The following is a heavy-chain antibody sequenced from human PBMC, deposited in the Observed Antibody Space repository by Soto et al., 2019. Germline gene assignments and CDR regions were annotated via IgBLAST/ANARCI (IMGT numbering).Heavy chain of an antibody. Sequence: LRVSCGAFWVTFENYGMHWIRQATGKGLEWVAVIRGGGSNTYYSDSVKGRFTVSRDGSKNTLYLQMSSLRAEDTALYYCAKGRGGSGSLTPRVDLWGQGTLVTVSS. D-gene: IGHD3-10*01. V-gene: IGHV3-33*06. CDR1: WVTFENYG. CDR3: AKGRGGSGSLTPRVDL. J-gene: IGHJ4*02. CDR2: IRGGGSNT.